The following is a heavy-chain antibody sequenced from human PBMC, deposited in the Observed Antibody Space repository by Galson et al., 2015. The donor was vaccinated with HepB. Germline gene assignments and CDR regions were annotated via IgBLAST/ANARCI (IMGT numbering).Heavy chain of an antibody. CDR1: GFTFRHYA. D-gene: IGHD4-23*01. CDR2: ISGTGGST. Sequence: SLRLSCAASGFTFRHYAMNWVRQAPGKGLGWVSGISGTGGSTYYADSVKGRFTISRDNSKNTLYLQMNSLRAEDTAIYYCAKTLEAVGGNDYWGQGTLVTVSA. J-gene: IGHJ4*02. CDR3: AKTLEAVGGNDY. V-gene: IGHV3-23*01.